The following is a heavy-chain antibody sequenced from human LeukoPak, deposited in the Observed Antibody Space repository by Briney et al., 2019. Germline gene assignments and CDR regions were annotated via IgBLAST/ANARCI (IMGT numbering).Heavy chain of an antibody. J-gene: IGHJ4*02. V-gene: IGHV3-23*01. CDR2: ISGSVVSA. Sequence: GGSLRLSCAASGFTFSNYGMTWVRQAPGKGLEWVSAISGSVVSAYYADSVRGRFTISRDNSKNTLYLQMNNLRAEDTAVYYCAKDSRGDYYFDYWGQGTLVTVSS. CDR3: AKDSRGDYYFDY. CDR1: GFTFSNYG. D-gene: IGHD3-10*01.